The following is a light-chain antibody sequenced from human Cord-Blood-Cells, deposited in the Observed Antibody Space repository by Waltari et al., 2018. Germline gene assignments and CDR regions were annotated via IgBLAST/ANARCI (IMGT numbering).Light chain of an antibody. J-gene: IGKJ4*01. CDR1: QGISSY. CDR2: AAS. CDR3: QQLNSYPLT. Sequence: IQLTQSPSPLSASVVDRVTIPCRASQGISSYLPMYQQKPGKAPKLLIYAASTLQSGVPSRFSGSGSGTDFTLTISSLQPEDFATYYCQQLNSYPLTFGGGTKVEIK. V-gene: IGKV1-9*01.